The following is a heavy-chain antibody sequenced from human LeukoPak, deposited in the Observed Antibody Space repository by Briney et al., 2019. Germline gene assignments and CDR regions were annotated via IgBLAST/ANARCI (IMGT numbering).Heavy chain of an antibody. CDR1: GGSISSYY. CDR3: ARDSTLEYSSSRGLGR. D-gene: IGHD6-6*01. J-gene: IGHJ4*02. Sequence: PSETLSLTCTVSGGSISSYYWSWIRQPAGKGLEWIGRIYASGSTYYNPSLKSRVTMSVDTSKNQFSLRLTTVTAADTAVYYCARDSTLEYSSSRGLGRWGRGTLVTVSS. V-gene: IGHV4-4*07. CDR2: IYASGST.